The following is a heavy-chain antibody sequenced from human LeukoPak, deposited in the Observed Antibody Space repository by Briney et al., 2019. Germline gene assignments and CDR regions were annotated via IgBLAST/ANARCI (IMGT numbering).Heavy chain of an antibody. CDR2: ISWNSGSI. CDR3: ARNMGSGYYFAEGY. CDR1: GFTFEDFG. V-gene: IGHV3-9*01. Sequence: GGSLRLSCAASGFTFEDFGMHWVRQAPGKGLEWVSGISWNSGSIAYGDSLKGRFTISRDSAKNSLYLQMSSLRAEDTAFYYCARNMGSGYYFAEGYWGQGILVTVSS. J-gene: IGHJ4*02. D-gene: IGHD3-22*01.